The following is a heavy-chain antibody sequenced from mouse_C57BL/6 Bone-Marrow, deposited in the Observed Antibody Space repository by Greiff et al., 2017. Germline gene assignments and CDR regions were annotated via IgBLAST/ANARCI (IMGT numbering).Heavy chain of an antibody. V-gene: IGHV5-6*02. J-gene: IGHJ3*01. Sequence: EVKLEESGGDLVKPGGSLKLSCAASGFTFSSYGMSWVRQTPDKRLEWVATISSGGSYTYYPDSVKGRFTISRDNAKNTLYLQRSSLKSEDTAMYYGARLPYYYGSSYGWFAYWGQGTLVTVSA. CDR2: ISSGGSYT. CDR1: GFTFSSYG. CDR3: ARLPYYYGSSYGWFAY. D-gene: IGHD1-1*01.